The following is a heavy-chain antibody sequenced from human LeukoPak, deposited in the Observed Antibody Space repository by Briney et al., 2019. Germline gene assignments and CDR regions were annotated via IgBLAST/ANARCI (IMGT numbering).Heavy chain of an antibody. V-gene: IGHV3-23*01. Sequence: GGSLRLSCAASGFTFSSYAMSWVREAPGKGLGWVSAISCSGGSTYYADSVKGRFTISRDNSKNTLYLQMNSLRAEDTAVYYCAKDMGTSRFDYWGQGTLVTVSS. CDR2: ISCSGGST. CDR3: AKDMGTSRFDY. J-gene: IGHJ4*02. D-gene: IGHD1-1*01. CDR1: GFTFSSYA.